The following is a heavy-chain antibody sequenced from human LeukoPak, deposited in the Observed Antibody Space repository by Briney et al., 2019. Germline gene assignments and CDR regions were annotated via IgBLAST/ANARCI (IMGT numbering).Heavy chain of an antibody. CDR3: ARVPYDFWSGSIDY. J-gene: IGHJ4*02. CDR1: GGSISSGGYY. V-gene: IGHV4-31*03. Sequence: PSETLSLTCTVSGGSISSGGYYWSWIRQHPGKGLEWIGYIYYSGSTYYNPSLKSRVTISVDTSKNQFSLKLSSVTAADTAVYYCARVPYDFWSGSIDYWGQGTLVTVSS. D-gene: IGHD3-3*01. CDR2: IYYSGST.